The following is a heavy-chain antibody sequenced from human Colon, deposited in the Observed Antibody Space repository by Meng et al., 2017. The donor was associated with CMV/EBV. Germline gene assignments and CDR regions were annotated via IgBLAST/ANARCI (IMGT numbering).Heavy chain of an antibody. CDR2: ISSSDSYI. CDR3: ARNGDTMDH. D-gene: IGHD3-10*01. V-gene: IGHV3-21*01. J-gene: IGHJ4*02. Sequence: GESLKISCAASGFTFSRYSMNWVRQAPGKGLEWVSSISSSDSYIYYADSVKGRFTISRDNAKNSLYLQMNSLRAEDTAVYYCARNGDTMDHWGQGTVVTVSS. CDR1: GFTFSRYS.